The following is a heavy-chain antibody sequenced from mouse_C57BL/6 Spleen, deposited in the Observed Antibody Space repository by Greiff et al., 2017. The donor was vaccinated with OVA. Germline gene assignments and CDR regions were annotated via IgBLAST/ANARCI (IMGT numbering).Heavy chain of an antibody. J-gene: IGHJ2*01. Sequence: VQLQQPGAELVKPGASVKMSCKASGYTFTSYWITWVKQRPGQGLEWIGDIYPGSGSTNYNEKFKSKATLTVDTSSSTAYMQLSSLTSEDSAVYYCARKRRDYYYFDYWGQGTTLTVSS. CDR3: ARKRRDYYYFDY. D-gene: IGHD1-1*02. V-gene: IGHV1-55*01. CDR1: GYTFTSYW. CDR2: IYPGSGST.